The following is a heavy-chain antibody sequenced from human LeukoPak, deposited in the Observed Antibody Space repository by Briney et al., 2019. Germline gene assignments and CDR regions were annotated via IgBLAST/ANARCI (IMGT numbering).Heavy chain of an antibody. D-gene: IGHD3-22*01. CDR1: GFTFNNYW. CDR3: ARDWNYHDSSGYYYVDAFDI. Sequence: GGSLRLSCAASGFTFNNYWMHWVRHPPGKGLVWVSRIKSDGSSTSYADSVKGRFTISRDNAKNTLYLQMNSLRAEDTAVYYCARDWNYHDSSGYYYVDAFDIWGQGTMVTVSS. J-gene: IGHJ3*02. V-gene: IGHV3-74*01. CDR2: IKSDGSST.